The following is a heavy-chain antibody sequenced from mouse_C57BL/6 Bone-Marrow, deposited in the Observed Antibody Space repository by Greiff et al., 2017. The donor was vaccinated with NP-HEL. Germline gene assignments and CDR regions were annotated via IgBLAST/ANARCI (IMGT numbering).Heavy chain of an antibody. D-gene: IGHD2-4*01. CDR3: AGWIIYYDYDGGYFDV. J-gene: IGHJ1*03. CDR2: ISDGGSYT. CDR1: GFTFSSYA. V-gene: IGHV5-4*01. Sequence: EVQLVESGGGLVKPGGSLKLSCAASGFTFSSYAMSWVRQTPEKRLEWVATISDGGSYTYYPDNVKGRFTISRDNAKNNLYLQMSHLKSEDTAMYYCAGWIIYYDYDGGYFDVWGTGTTVTVSS.